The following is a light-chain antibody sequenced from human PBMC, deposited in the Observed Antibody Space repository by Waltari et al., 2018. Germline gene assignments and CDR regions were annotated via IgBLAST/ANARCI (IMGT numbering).Light chain of an antibody. CDR1: QSISSY. V-gene: IGKV1-39*01. Sequence: DIQMTQSPSSLSASVGDRDTITCRASQSISSYLNWYQQKPGKAPKLLIYAASSLQSGVPSRFSGSGSGTDFTLTISSLQPEDFATYYCQQSYSTRWTFGQGTKLEIK. CDR2: AAS. J-gene: IGKJ1*01. CDR3: QQSYSTRWT.